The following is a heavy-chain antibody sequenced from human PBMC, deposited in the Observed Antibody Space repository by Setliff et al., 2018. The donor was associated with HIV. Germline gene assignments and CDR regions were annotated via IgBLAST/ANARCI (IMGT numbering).Heavy chain of an antibody. CDR2: IQGDGSRT. D-gene: IGHD2-15*01. V-gene: IGHV3-43*01. J-gene: IGHJ4*02. CDR3: AKERWGPPVEF. CDR1: GFTFRRFS. Sequence: GGSLRLSCAASGFTFRRFSMHWVRQAPGKALEWVSLIQGDGSRTYYADSVKGRFTISRDNARNSLYLQMSSLTAEDTGLYYCAKERWGPPVEFRGQGTLVTVSS.